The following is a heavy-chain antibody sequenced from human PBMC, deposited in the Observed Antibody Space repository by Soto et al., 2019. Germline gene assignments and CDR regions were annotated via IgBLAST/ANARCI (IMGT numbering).Heavy chain of an antibody. J-gene: IGHJ4*02. Sequence: ASVKVSCKASGYTFTGYYMHWVRQAPGQGLEWMGWINPNSGGTNYAQKFQERVTITRDMSTSTAYMELSSLRSEDTAVYYCAAVPYYYDSSGYYYFGRFDYWGQGTLVTVSS. D-gene: IGHD3-22*01. CDR2: INPNSGGT. CDR1: GYTFTGYY. CDR3: AAVPYYYDSSGYYYFGRFDY. V-gene: IGHV1-2*02.